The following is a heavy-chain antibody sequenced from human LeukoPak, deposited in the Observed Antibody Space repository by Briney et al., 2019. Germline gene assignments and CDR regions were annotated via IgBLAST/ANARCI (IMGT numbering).Heavy chain of an antibody. V-gene: IGHV3-9*01. D-gene: IGHD2-15*01. Sequence: GGSLRLSCAASGFTFDDYAMHWVRQAPGKGLEWVSGISWNSGSIGYADSVKGRFTISRDNAKNSLYLQMNSLRAEDTALYYCAKGVAVHCSGGSCYSEGWFDLWGQGTLVTVSS. CDR1: GFTFDDYA. CDR3: AKGVAVHCSGGSCYSEGWFDL. J-gene: IGHJ5*02. CDR2: ISWNSGSI.